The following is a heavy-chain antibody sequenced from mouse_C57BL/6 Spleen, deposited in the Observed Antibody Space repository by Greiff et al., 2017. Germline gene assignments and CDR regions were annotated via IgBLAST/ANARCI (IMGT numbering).Heavy chain of an antibody. D-gene: IGHD3-2*02. CDR2: IDPSDSET. V-gene: IGHV1-52*01. J-gene: IGHJ2*01. CDR1: GYTFTSYW. Sequence: QVQLQQPGAELVRPGSSVKLSCKASGYTFTSYWMHWVKQRPIQGLEWIGNIDPSDSETHYNQKFKDKATLTVDKSSSTAYMQLSSLTSGDSAVYYCASSTHSSGSDYWGQGTTLTVSS. CDR3: ASSTHSSGSDY.